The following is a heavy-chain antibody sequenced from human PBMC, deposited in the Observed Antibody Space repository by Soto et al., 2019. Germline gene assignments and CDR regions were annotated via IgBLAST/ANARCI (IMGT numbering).Heavy chain of an antibody. CDR3: ARAYRENSFYAMDV. V-gene: IGHV1-69*01. CDR1: GGSFSNYA. Sequence: QVQLVQSGAEVKMPGSSVRVSCKASGGSFSNYAISWVRQAPGQGLEWMGGIIPMFGIGNYAEKFLGRVTITADESTSTSHMALSSLRSEDTAVYFCARAYRENSFYAMDVWGQGTTVTVSS. J-gene: IGHJ6*02. D-gene: IGHD1-26*01. CDR2: IIPMFGIG.